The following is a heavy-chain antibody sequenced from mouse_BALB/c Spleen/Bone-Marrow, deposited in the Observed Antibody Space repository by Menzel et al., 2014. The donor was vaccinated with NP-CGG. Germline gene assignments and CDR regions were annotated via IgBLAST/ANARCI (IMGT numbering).Heavy chain of an antibody. CDR3: ARRQEDYYAWFAY. D-gene: IGHD1-1*01. V-gene: IGHV1-18*01. CDR2: INPNNGDT. J-gene: IGHJ3*01. Sequence: EVKLMESGPEPVKPGASVKMSCKASGYTFTDYHMKWVKQSHGKSLEWIGEINPNNGDTFYNQKYKGKATLTVDKSSSTAYMQPNSLTSEDSAVYYCARRQEDYYAWFAYWGQGTLVTVSA. CDR1: GYTFTDYH.